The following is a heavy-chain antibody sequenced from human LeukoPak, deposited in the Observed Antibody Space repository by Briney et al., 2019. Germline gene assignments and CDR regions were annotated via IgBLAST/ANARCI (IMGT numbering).Heavy chain of an antibody. Sequence: SVKDSCKESGGTFSSYAIRWVRQAPGQGLAWMGGIIPIFGTANYAQKFQGRVTITTDESTSTAYMELSRLRSEDTAVYYCASLRTSYGLTGQYYFDYWGQGTLVTVSS. CDR1: GGTFSSYA. V-gene: IGHV1-69*05. D-gene: IGHD5-18*01. J-gene: IGHJ4*02. CDR2: IIPIFGTA. CDR3: ASLRTSYGLTGQYYFDY.